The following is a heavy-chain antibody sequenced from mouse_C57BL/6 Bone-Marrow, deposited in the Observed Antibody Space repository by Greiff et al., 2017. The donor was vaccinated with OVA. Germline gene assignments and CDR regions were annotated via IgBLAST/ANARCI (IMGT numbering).Heavy chain of an antibody. D-gene: IGHD2-2*01. CDR1: GYTFTSYW. CDR3: AREGIWFYFDY. V-gene: IGHV1-69*01. J-gene: IGHJ2*01. CDR2: IAPSDSST. Sequence: VQLQQPGAELVMPGASVKLSCKASGYTFTSYWMHWVKQRPGQGLEWIGEIAPSDSSTNYNQKFKGKSTLTVDKSSSTAYMQLSSLTSEDSSVYYCAREGIWFYFDYWGQGTTLTVSS.